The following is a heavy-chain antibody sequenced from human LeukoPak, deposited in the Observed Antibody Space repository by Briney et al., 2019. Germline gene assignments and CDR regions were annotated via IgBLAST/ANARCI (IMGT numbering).Heavy chain of an antibody. V-gene: IGHV4-59*12. D-gene: IGHD3-22*01. CDR3: TREGYDRSGYFLDF. CDR1: SGSMTDSC. J-gene: IGHJ4*02. CDR2: IYPDGRI. Sequence: SETLSLTCSVSSGSMTDSCWSWLRQAPGKGFEWLGFIYPDGRIEYSPSLRSRVTFSVATSKLEATVRLSSVTASDTAVYYCTREGYDRSGYFLDFWGQGTLVTVSS.